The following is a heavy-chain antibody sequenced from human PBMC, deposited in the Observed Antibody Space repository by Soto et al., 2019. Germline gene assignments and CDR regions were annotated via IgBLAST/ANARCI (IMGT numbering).Heavy chain of an antibody. CDR3: ARDRIIGTSYHDY. Sequence: PSETLSLTCTVSSGSINIFYWALIRQPAGKGLEWIGRIHSSGTTNYNPSLSSRVTMSVDPSKNQFSLRLTSVTAADTAVYYFARDRIIGTSYHDYWDQGSLVTVSS. J-gene: IGHJ4*02. V-gene: IGHV4-4*07. CDR1: SGSINIFY. D-gene: IGHD1-7*01. CDR2: IHSSGTT.